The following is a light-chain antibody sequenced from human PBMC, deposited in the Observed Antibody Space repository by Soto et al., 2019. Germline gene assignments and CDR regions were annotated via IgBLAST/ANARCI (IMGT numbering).Light chain of an antibody. V-gene: IGLV2-14*03. Sequence: QSVLAQPASVSGSRGQSITISCTGTSSVVGRYNYVSWFQQHPGKVPKLIIYDVSNWPSGVSDRFSGSKSGNTASLTISGLQPEDEADYYCSSFTSSSTFVFGTGTKVTDL. CDR2: DVS. CDR1: SSVVGRYNY. CDR3: SSFTSSSTFV. J-gene: IGLJ1*01.